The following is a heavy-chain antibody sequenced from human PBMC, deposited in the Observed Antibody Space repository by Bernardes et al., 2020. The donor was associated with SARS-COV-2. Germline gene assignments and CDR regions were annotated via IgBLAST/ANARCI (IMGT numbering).Heavy chain of an antibody. J-gene: IGHJ4*02. CDR3: ARGASSGYRIDY. Sequence: GGSLRLSCAASGFTFSSYWMHWVRQVPGRGLVWLSRIKTDGSTTNYADPVKGRFTISRDNAKNTLWLQMNSLRDEDTAMYYCARGASSGYRIDYWGPGTLVNVSS. CDR1: GFTFSSYW. D-gene: IGHD6-25*01. V-gene: IGHV3-74*01. CDR2: IKTDGSTT.